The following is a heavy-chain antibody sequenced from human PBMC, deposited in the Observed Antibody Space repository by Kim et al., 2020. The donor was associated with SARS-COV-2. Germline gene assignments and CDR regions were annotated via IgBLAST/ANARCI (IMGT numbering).Heavy chain of an antibody. V-gene: IGHV3-48*03. J-gene: IGHJ4*02. Sequence: GGSLRLSCAASGFTFSSYEMNWVRQAPGKGLEWVSYISSSGSTIYYADSVKGRFTISRDNAKNSLYLQMNNLRAEDTAVYYCASAEDGDYFDYWGQGTLVTVSS. CDR1: GFTFSSYE. CDR3: ASAEDGDYFDY. D-gene: IGHD4-17*01. CDR2: ISSSGSTI.